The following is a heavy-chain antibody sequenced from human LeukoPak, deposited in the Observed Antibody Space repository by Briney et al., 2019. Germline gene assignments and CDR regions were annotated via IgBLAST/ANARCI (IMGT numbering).Heavy chain of an antibody. D-gene: IGHD2-2*01. Sequence: GASVKVSCKASGYTSTSYYMHWVRQAPGQGLEWMGIINPSGGSTSYAQKFQGRVTMTRDTSTSTVYMELSSLRSEDTAVYYCARDTPSSDCSSTSCSQGEYYYYYYGMDVWGQGTTVTVSS. CDR1: GYTSTSYY. J-gene: IGHJ6*02. V-gene: IGHV1-46*01. CDR2: INPSGGST. CDR3: ARDTPSSDCSSTSCSQGEYYYYYYGMDV.